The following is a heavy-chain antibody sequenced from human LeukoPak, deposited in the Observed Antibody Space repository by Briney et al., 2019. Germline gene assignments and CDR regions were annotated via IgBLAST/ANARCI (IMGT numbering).Heavy chain of an antibody. CDR3: ASAVSGADDY. CDR1: GGSISSSSYY. D-gene: IGHD3-10*01. Sequence: SETLSLTCTVPGGSISSSSYYWGWIRQPPGKGLEWIGSIYYSGSTYYNPSLKSRVTISVDTSKNQFSLKLSSVTAADTAVYYCASAVSGADDYWGQGTLVTVSS. J-gene: IGHJ4*02. V-gene: IGHV4-39*01. CDR2: IYYSGST.